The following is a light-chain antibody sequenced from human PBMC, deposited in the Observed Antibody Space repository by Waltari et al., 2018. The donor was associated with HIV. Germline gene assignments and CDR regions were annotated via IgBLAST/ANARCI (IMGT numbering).Light chain of an antibody. V-gene: IGKV3-15*01. CDR3: QQYNNWPYS. Sequence: EIVMTQSPATLSVSPGERVTLSCRASQSVSSNLAWYQQKPGQAPRLLIYGASTRATDMPARFSGSVSGTEFSLTISSLQSEDFAVYHCQQYNNWPYSFGQGTKLEIK. CDR2: GAS. CDR1: QSVSSN. J-gene: IGKJ2*03.